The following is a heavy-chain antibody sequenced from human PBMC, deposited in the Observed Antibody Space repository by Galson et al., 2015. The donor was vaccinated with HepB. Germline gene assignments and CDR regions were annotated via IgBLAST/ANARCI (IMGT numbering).Heavy chain of an antibody. CDR3: ARDRVPIAVAGRVFDY. CDR2: ISYDGTGQ. D-gene: IGHD6-19*01. CDR1: GFTFSSYA. V-gene: IGHV3-30*04. Sequence: SLRLSCAASGFTFSSYAMHWVRQAPGKGLEWVAVISYDGTGQYYADSVKGRFTISRDISKNTLYLQMNSLRAEDTALYYCARDRVPIAVAGRVFDYWAQGTLVTVSS. J-gene: IGHJ4*02.